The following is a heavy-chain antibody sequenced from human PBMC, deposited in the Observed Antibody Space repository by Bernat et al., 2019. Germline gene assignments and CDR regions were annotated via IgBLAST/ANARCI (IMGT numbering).Heavy chain of an antibody. D-gene: IGHD1-26*01. CDR3: ARRLIVGATSGDWYFDL. J-gene: IGHJ2*01. CDR1: GYSFTSYW. CDR2: ISPGDSDT. Sequence: EVQLVQSGAEVKKPGESLKISCKGSGYSFTSYWIGWVRQMPGKGLEWMGIISPGDSDTRYSPSFQGQVTTSANKSISTAYLQWSILKASDTAMYYCARRLIVGATSGDWYFDLWGRGTLVTVSS. V-gene: IGHV5-51*01.